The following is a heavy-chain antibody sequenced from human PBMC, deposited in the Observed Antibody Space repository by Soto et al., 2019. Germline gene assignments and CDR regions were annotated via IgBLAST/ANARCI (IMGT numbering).Heavy chain of an antibody. J-gene: IGHJ5*02. V-gene: IGHV3-30-3*01. CDR3: ARDPSLGVPAAMSWFDP. D-gene: IGHD2-2*01. CDR2: ISYDGSNK. Sequence: GGSLRLSCAASGFTFSSYAIHWVRQAPGKGLEWVAVISYDGSNKYYADSVKGRFTISRDNSKNTLYLQMNSLRAEDTAVYYCARDPSLGVPAAMSWFDPWGQGTLVTVSS. CDR1: GFTFSSYA.